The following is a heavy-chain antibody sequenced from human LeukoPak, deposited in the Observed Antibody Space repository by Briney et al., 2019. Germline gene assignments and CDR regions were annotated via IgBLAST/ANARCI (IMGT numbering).Heavy chain of an antibody. D-gene: IGHD3-22*01. CDR3: ASLYYYDSSGYSYYFDY. Sequence: SETLSLTCTVSGGSIGSYYWSWIRQPPGKGLEWIGYIYYSGSTNYNPSLKSRVTISVDTSKNQFSLKLSSVTAADTAVYYCASLYYYDSSGYSYYFDYWGQGTLVTVSS. J-gene: IGHJ4*02. V-gene: IGHV4-59*01. CDR2: IYYSGST. CDR1: GGSIGSYY.